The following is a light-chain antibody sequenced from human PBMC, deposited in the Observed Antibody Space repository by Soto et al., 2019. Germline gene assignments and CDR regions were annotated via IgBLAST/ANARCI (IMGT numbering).Light chain of an antibody. J-gene: IGKJ3*01. CDR1: LASSNS. V-gene: IGKV1-27*01. Sequence: DIQMTLSPSSLSASVGDRVTITCRASLASSNSLAFYQQKPGKVPKVLIYAASTLQSGVRSRFSGSGSGTDFTLTITSLQPEDVATYFCQKYHSAPFTFGPGIKVDIK. CDR3: QKYHSAPFT. CDR2: AAS.